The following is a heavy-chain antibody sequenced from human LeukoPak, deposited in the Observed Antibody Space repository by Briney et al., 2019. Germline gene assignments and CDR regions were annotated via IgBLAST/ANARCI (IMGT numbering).Heavy chain of an antibody. Sequence: GASVKVSCKVSGYTLTELSMHWVRQAPGKGLEWMGGFDPEDGETIYAQKFQGRVTMTEDTSTDTAYMELSSLRSEDTAVYYCATGNRIVGAYLGFDYWGQGTLVTVSS. CDR1: GYTLTELS. CDR2: FDPEDGET. D-gene: IGHD1-26*01. CDR3: ATGNRIVGAYLGFDY. J-gene: IGHJ4*02. V-gene: IGHV1-24*01.